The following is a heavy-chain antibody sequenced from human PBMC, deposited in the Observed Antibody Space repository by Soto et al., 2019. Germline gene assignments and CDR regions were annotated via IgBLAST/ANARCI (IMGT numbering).Heavy chain of an antibody. CDR2: VSGNGGNT. J-gene: IGHJ5*02. CDR1: GFSFSSYT. Sequence: GGSLRLSCVASGFSFSSYTMNWVRQAPGKGLEWVSGVSGNGGNTYYADSVKGRFSISRDSSKNTLYLQLNSLRAEDTAIYYCAKDRMGASGWFDPWGQGTPVTVSS. CDR3: AKDRMGASGWFDP. D-gene: IGHD1-26*01. V-gene: IGHV3-23*01.